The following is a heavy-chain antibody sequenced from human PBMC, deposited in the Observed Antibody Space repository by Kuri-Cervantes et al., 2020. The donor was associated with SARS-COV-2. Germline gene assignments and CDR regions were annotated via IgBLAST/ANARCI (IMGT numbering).Heavy chain of an antibody. CDR3: ARGTYRLGVVLTLSYYYYYMDV. CDR2: IIPSLDTA. V-gene: IGHV1-69*13. J-gene: IGHJ6*03. Sequence: SVKVSCKASGGTFSSSAFSWVRQAPGQGLEWMGGIIPSLDTANYPQKFQGRVTITADESTNTAYMELSGLRSEDTAVYYCARGTYRLGVVLTLSYYYYYMDVWGKGTTVTVSS. D-gene: IGHD3-3*01. CDR1: GGTFSSSA.